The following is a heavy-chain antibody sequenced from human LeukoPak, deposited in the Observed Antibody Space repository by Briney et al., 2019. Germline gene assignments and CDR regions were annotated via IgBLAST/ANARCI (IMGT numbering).Heavy chain of an antibody. V-gene: IGHV1-69*13. CDR2: IIPIFGTA. D-gene: IGHD3-16*01. J-gene: IGHJ3*02. Sequence: SVKLSCNACGGTFSSYAISWVRQAPGQGLEWMGGIIPIFGTANYAQKFQGRVAITADESTSTAYMELSSLRSEDTAVYYCARLKAMIHSDAFDIWGQGTMVTVSS. CDR3: ARLKAMIHSDAFDI. CDR1: GGTFSSYA.